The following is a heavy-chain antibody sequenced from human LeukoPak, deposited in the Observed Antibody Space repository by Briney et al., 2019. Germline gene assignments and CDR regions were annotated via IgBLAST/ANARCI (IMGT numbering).Heavy chain of an antibody. D-gene: IGHD4-17*01. V-gene: IGHV3-23*01. Sequence: GGSLRLSCAASGFTFSSYAMSWVRQAPGKGLEWVSAIIGIGGSTYYAESVKGRFTISRDNSKNPLYLHINSLRAEDTAVYYCAKDLRINFGDWYYGMDVWGQGTTVTVPS. CDR1: GFTFSSYA. CDR2: IIGIGGST. CDR3: AKDLRINFGDWYYGMDV. J-gene: IGHJ6*02.